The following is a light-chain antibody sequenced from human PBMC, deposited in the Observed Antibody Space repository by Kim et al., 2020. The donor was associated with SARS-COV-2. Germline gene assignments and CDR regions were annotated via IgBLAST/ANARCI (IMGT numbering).Light chain of an antibody. J-gene: IGLJ2*01. Sequence: PGGTGTPTLDSSTGPVASGHFPCWFQPKPGQAPRTLIYDTGNRRAWTPARFSGSLLGGKAALTLSAAQPEDEADYYCLLSYSDSRVFGGGTQLTVL. CDR2: DTG. V-gene: IGLV7-46*01. CDR1: TGPVASGHF. CDR3: LLSYSDSRV.